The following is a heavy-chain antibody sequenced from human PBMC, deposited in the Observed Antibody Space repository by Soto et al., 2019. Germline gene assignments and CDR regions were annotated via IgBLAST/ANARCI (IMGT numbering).Heavy chain of an antibody. D-gene: IGHD3-9*01. CDR3: ARQYDILTGYYLEVGY. V-gene: IGHV1-18*01. CDR2: ISAYTGNT. CDR1: GYTFTSYG. Sequence: ASVRVSCKASGYTFTSYGISWVRQAPGQGLEWMGWISAYTGNTNYAQKLQGRVTMTTDTSTSTVYMELRSLRSDDTAMYYCARQYDILTGYYLEVGYWG. J-gene: IGHJ4*01.